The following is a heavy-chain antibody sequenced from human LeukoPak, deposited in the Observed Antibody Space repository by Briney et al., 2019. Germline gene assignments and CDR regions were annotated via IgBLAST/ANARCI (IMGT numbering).Heavy chain of an antibody. V-gene: IGHV4-4*02. CDR1: GVSISSSNW. Sequence: SETLSLTCAVSGVSISSSNWRSWVRQPPGKGLEWIGEIYHSGSTNYNPSLKSRVTISVVKSKNQFSLKLSSVTAADTAVYYCARRKWLLRLGAFDIWGQGTMVTVSS. J-gene: IGHJ3*02. CDR2: IYHSGST. CDR3: ARRKWLLRLGAFDI. D-gene: IGHD3-22*01.